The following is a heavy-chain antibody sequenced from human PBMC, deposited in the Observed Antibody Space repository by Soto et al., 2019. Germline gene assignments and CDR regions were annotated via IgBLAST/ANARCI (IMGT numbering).Heavy chain of an antibody. Sequence: GGSKRVSCAAAGGNCRKAGRNWVRKATGKGLEWVSAISGSGGSTYYADSVKGRFTISRDNSKNTLYLQMNSLRAEDTAVYYCAKADSSTWYTAYYFDYWGQGTLVTVSS. J-gene: IGHJ4*02. CDR3: AKADSSTWYTAYYFDY. D-gene: IGHD6-13*01. CDR1: GGNCRKAG. CDR2: ISGSGGST. V-gene: IGHV3-23*01.